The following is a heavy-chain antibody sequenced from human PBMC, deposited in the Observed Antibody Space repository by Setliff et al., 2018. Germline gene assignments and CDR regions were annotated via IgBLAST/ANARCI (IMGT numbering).Heavy chain of an antibody. Sequence: ASVKVSCKSSGYTFTNYYIHWVRQTPGQGLEWMGIINPSGGRLSYAEKFQDRVTMTRDTSTNTVYMDLSSLRDDDTAVYYCAREVSTGENSGCDIWGQGTVVTVSS. V-gene: IGHV1-46*01. CDR1: GYTFTNYY. J-gene: IGHJ3*02. CDR2: INPSGGRL. D-gene: IGHD3-9*01. CDR3: AREVSTGENSGCDI.